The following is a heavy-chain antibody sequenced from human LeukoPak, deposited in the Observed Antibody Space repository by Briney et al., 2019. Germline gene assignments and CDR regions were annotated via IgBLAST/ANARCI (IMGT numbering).Heavy chain of an antibody. D-gene: IGHD7-27*01. CDR2: ISASGGST. CDR1: GFTFSSSA. V-gene: IGHV3-23*01. J-gene: IGHJ4*02. Sequence: GGSLRLSCAASGFTFSSSAMSWVRQVPGKGLEWVSGISASGGSTSYADSVRGRFTISRDNSKNTLYLQMNSLRAEDTAVYYCARGDVTGEGDYWGQGTLVTVSS. CDR3: ARGDVTGEGDY.